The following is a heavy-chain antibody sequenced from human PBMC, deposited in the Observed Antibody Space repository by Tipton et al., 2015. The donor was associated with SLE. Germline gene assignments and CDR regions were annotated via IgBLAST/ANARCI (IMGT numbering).Heavy chain of an antibody. Sequence: SLRLSCAASGFTFNNNWMTWVRQAPGKGLEWVAHTKEDGSEEFYVDSVRGRFFISRDNGKNSLFLQMNSLNAEDTAVYFCARDETYHGLDVWGQGTTVTVSS. CDR3: ARDETYHGLDV. V-gene: IGHV3-7*01. CDR2: TKEDGSEE. CDR1: GFTFNNNW. J-gene: IGHJ6*02.